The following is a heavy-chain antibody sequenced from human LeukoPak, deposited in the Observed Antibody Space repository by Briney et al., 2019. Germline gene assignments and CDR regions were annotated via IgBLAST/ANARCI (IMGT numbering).Heavy chain of an antibody. CDR1: GFTFGDYA. J-gene: IGHJ5*01. V-gene: IGHV3-49*03. CDR3: TRDLTTTRYFDWSDS. Sequence: AGRSLRLSCTVSGFTFGDYAMSWLRQAPGKGLEWLGFIRREAYGGTAEYAASVKDRFTISRDDSESIAYLQVNSLKIEDTAVYYCTRDLTTTRYFDWSDSWGQGTLVTVSS. D-gene: IGHD3-9*01. CDR2: IRREAYGGTA.